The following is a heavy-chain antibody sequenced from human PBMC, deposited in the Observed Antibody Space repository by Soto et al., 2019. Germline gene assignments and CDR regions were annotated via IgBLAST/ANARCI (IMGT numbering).Heavy chain of an antibody. V-gene: IGHV3-30-3*01. CDR3: ARDSKRLAYCGGDCYPDFYFDY. D-gene: IGHD2-21*02. J-gene: IGHJ4*02. CDR2: ISYDGSNK. CDR1: GFTFSSYA. Sequence: GGSLRLSCAASGFTFSSYAMHWVRQAPGKGLGWVAVISYDGSNKYYADSVKGRFTISRDNSKNTLYLQMNSLRAEDTAVYYCARDSKRLAYCGGDCYPDFYFDYWGQGTLVTVSS.